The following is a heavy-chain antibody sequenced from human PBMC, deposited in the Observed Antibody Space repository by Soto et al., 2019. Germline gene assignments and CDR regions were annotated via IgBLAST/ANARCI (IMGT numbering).Heavy chain of an antibody. J-gene: IGHJ3*02. CDR2: INPSGGST. CDR3: ARVTSIAVALDAFDI. V-gene: IGHV1-46*01. Sequence: ASVKVSCKASGYTFTSYYMHWVRRAPGQGLEWMGIINPSGGSTSYAQKFQGRVTMTRDTSTSTVYMELSSLRSEDTAVYYCARVTSIAVALDAFDIWGQGTMVTVS. CDR1: GYTFTSYY. D-gene: IGHD6-19*01.